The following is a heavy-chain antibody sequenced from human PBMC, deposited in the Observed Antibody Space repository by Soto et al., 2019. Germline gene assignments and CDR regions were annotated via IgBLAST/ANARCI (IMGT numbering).Heavy chain of an antibody. V-gene: IGHV3-74*01. Sequence: GGSLRLSCAASGFTFSSYWMHWVRQAPGKGLVWVSRINSDGSSTSYADSVKGRFTISRDNAKNTLYLQMNSLRAEDTAVYYCAREKASIVGANDYWGQGTLVTVSS. CDR2: INSDGSST. J-gene: IGHJ4*02. CDR3: AREKASIVGANDY. CDR1: GFTFSSYW. D-gene: IGHD1-26*01.